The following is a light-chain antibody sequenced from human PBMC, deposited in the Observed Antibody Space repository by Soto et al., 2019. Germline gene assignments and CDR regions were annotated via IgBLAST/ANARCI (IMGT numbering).Light chain of an antibody. Sequence: QSVLTQSSSASASLGSSVKLTCTLSSGQSSYIIAWHQQQPGKAPRYLMKLEGSGNYNKGSGVPDRFSGSSSGADRYLTISNLQSEDEADYYCETWGSNTRVFGGGTKLTVL. V-gene: IGLV4-60*03. CDR1: SGQSSYI. J-gene: IGLJ2*01. CDR3: ETWGSNTRV. CDR2: LEGSGNY.